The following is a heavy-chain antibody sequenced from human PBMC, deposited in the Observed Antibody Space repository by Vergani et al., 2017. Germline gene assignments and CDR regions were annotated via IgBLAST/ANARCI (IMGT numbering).Heavy chain of an antibody. J-gene: IGHJ4*02. CDR3: ARTLSDSRGYYLDY. CDR2: IDWDDDT. D-gene: IGHD3-22*01. V-gene: IGHV2-70*04. Sequence: QVTLKESGPALVKPTQTLTLTCTFSGFSLTTYGMRVSWIRQPPGKALEWLARIDWDDDTYYRTSLRTRLTISKDTFKNQVALTMTNMDPVDTATYYCARTLSDSRGYYLDYWGQGNLVTVSS. CDR1: GFSLTTYGMR.